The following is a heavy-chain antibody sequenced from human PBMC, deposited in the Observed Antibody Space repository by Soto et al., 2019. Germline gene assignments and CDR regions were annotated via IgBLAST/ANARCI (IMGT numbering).Heavy chain of an antibody. D-gene: IGHD2-2*01. V-gene: IGHV5-51*01. CDR3: ARHHCSSTSCYYYYGMDV. Sequence: GESLKISCKGSGYSFTSYWIGWVRQMPGKGLERMGIIYPGDSDTRYSPSVQGQVTISADKSISTAYLQWSSLKASDTAMYYCARHHCSSTSCYYYYGMDVWGQGTTVTVSS. CDR2: IYPGDSDT. J-gene: IGHJ6*02. CDR1: GYSFTSYW.